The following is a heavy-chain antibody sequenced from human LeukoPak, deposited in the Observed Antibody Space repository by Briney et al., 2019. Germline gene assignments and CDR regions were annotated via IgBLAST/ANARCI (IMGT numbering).Heavy chain of an antibody. J-gene: IGHJ4*02. D-gene: IGHD2-2*01. V-gene: IGHV4-39*07. CDR3: ARGGKYCSSTTCYVAY. CDR1: GGSISSSSYY. CDR2: INHSGGT. Sequence: KPSETLSLTCTVSGGSISSSSYYWSWVRQPPGEGLEWIGEINHSGGTNCNPSLKSRVTISVDTSKNQFSLKLSSVTAADTAVYYCARGGKYCSSTTCYVAYWGQGALVTVSS.